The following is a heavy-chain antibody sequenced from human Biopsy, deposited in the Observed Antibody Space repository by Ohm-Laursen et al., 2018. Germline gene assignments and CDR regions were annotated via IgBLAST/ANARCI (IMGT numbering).Heavy chain of an antibody. Sequence: SETLSLTCTVSGVSITAYYWSWIRQPPGKGLECIGNIHHSGSTNYNPFLKSRLTISVDTSKNQFSLKLSSVTAADTAVYYCARMDCSGGSCHYYSYGMDVWGQGTTVTVSS. V-gene: IGHV4-4*09. CDR2: IHHSGST. CDR3: ARMDCSGGSCHYYSYGMDV. J-gene: IGHJ6*02. CDR1: GVSITAYY. D-gene: IGHD2-15*01.